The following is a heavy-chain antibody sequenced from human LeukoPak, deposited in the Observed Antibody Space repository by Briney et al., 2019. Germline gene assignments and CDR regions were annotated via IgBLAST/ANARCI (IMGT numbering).Heavy chain of an antibody. Sequence: ASVKVSCKASGYTFTGYYMHWVRQAPGQGLEWMGWINPNSGGTNYAQKFQGRVTMTEDTSTDTAYMELSSLRSEDTAVYYCATDLFMVAGGGFDYWGQGTLVTVSS. CDR3: ATDLFMVAGGGFDY. D-gene: IGHD4-23*01. J-gene: IGHJ4*02. V-gene: IGHV1-2*02. CDR1: GYTFTGYY. CDR2: INPNSGGT.